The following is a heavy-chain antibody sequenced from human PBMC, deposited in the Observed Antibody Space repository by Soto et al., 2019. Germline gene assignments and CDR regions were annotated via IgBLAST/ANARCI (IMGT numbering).Heavy chain of an antibody. CDR2: IYYSGST. CDR1: GGSISSGGYY. J-gene: IGHJ4*02. Sequence: SETLSLTCTVSGGSISSGGYYWSWIRQHPGKGLEWIGYIYYSGSTYYNPSLKSRVTISVDTSKNQFSLKLSSVTAADTAVYYWGRFSITGTTFDYWCQGKLVNVS. V-gene: IGHV4-31*03. D-gene: IGHD1-7*01. CDR3: GRFSITGTTFDY.